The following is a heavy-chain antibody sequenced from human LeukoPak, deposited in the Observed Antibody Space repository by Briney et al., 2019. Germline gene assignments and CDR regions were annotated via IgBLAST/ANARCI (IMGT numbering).Heavy chain of an antibody. D-gene: IGHD3-22*01. CDR1: GYTFTNYA. V-gene: IGHV7-4-1*02. J-gene: IGHJ4*02. CDR2: INTNTGNP. Sequence: ASVKVSCKASGYTFTNYAMNWVRQPPGQGLEWMGWINTNTGNPTYAQAFTGRFVFSLDTSVNTAYLQISSLKAEDTAVYYCARWAYDSGGYSQYYFGYWGQGTLVTVSS. CDR3: ARWAYDSGGYSQYYFGY.